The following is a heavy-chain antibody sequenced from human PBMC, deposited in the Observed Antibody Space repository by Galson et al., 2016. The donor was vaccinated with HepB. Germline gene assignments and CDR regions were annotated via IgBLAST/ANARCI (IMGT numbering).Heavy chain of an antibody. J-gene: IGHJ4*02. CDR2: IRNKRDGGTA. D-gene: IGHD3/OR15-3a*01. CDR3: TTWDWVLDC. Sequence: SLRLSCAVSGLSVSDAWMTWVRQAPGKGLEWVGNIRNKRDGGTADYGVPVKGRFTISRDDSKNTLYLQMSSLKTDDTAVYFCTTWDWVLDCWGQGTLVTVSS. CDR1: GLSVSDAW. V-gene: IGHV3-15*05.